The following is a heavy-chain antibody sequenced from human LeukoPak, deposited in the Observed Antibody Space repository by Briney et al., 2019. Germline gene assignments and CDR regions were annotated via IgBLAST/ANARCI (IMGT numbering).Heavy chain of an antibody. V-gene: IGHV4-34*01. CDR3: ASISTSLEYYYYYGMDV. J-gene: IGHJ6*02. D-gene: IGHD2-2*01. CDR2: INHSGST. CDR1: GGSFSGYY. Sequence: SETLSLTCAVYGGSFSGYYWSWIRQPPGKGLEWIGEINHSGSTNCNPSLKSRVTISVDTSKNQFSLKLSSVTAADTAVYYCASISTSLEYYYYYGMDVWGQGTTVTVSS.